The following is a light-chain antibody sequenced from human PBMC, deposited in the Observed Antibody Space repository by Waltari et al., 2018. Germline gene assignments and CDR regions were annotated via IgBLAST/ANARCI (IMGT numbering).Light chain of an antibody. J-gene: IGKJ4*01. CDR3: QQRSDWPLS. Sequence: EIVFTQSPATLSFSPGERATLSRRASERVSRSLAWYQQKPGQAPRLLVDDASNRATGIPARFSGGGSGTDFTLTISSLEPEDFAVYHCQQRSDWPLSFGGGTKVES. CDR1: ERVSRS. CDR2: DAS. V-gene: IGKV3-11*01.